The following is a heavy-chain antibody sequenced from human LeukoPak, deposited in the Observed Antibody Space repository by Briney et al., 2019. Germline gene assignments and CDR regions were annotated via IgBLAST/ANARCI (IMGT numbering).Heavy chain of an antibody. V-gene: IGHV4-4*07. CDR2: IYTSGST. J-gene: IGHJ4*02. Sequence: SETLSLTCTVSGGSISSYYWSWIRQPAGKGLEWIGHIYTSGSTNYNPSLKSRVTMSVDTSKNQFSLKLSSVTAADTAMYYCAREVRYGGNSRNFDYWGQGTLVTVSS. D-gene: IGHD4-23*01. CDR3: AREVRYGGNSRNFDY. CDR1: GGSISSYY.